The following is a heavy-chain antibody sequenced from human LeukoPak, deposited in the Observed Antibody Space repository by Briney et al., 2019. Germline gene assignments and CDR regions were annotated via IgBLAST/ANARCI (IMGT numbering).Heavy chain of an antibody. CDR3: ARRAGAYSHPYDY. V-gene: IGHV3-23*01. D-gene: IGHD4/OR15-4a*01. J-gene: IGHJ4*02. CDR1: GFTFSSYA. Sequence: GGSLRLSCAASGFTFSSYAMSWVRQAPGKGLEWVSDISGSGGSTHYSDSVKGRFTISRDNSKNTLYLQMNSLRAEDTAVYYCARRAGAYSHPYDYWGQGTLVTVSS. CDR2: ISGSGGST.